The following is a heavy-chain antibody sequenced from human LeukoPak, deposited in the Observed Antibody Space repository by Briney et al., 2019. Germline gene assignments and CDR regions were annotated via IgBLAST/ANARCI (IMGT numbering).Heavy chain of an antibody. CDR1: GGSISSGGYS. CDR3: ARGLPSSTTKRPARPSPHWFDP. J-gene: IGHJ5*02. V-gene: IGHV4-30-2*01. Sequence: PSETLSLTCAVSGGSISSGGYSWSWIRQPPGKGLEWIGYIYHSGSTYYNPSLKSRVTISVDRSKNQFSLKLSSVTAADTAVYYCARGLPSSTTKRPARPSPHWFDPWGQGTLVTVSS. CDR2: IYHSGST. D-gene: IGHD2-2*01.